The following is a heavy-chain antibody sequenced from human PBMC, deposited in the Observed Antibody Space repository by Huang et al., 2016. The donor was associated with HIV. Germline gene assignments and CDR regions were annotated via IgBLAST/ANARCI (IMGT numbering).Heavy chain of an antibody. V-gene: IGHV3-74*01. CDR3: ARGSRQGKYYYGSGTAY. D-gene: IGHD3-10*01. J-gene: IGHJ4*02. Sequence: EVQLVESGGGLVQPGGSLRLSCAASGFTFSSYWMHWVRQVPGKGLVGVSQIKSDGSSTSYADSVKGLFTISRDNAKNTLYLQMNSLRAEDTAVYYCARGSRQGKYYYGSGTAYWGQGTLVTVSS. CDR1: GFTFSSYW. CDR2: IKSDGSST.